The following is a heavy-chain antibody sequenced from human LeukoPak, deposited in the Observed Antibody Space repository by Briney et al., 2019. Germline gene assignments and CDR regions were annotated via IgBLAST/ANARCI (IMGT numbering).Heavy chain of an antibody. J-gene: IGHJ5*02. CDR1: GYTFTSYD. D-gene: IGHD3-10*01. V-gene: IGHV1-46*01. CDR2: INPSGGST. CDR3: ARDFYYGSPRGWFDP. Sequence: ASVKVSCKASGYTFTSYDINWVRQAPGQGLEWMGIINPSGGSTSYAQKFQGRVTMTRDTSTSTVYMELSSLRSEDTAVYYCARDFYYGSPRGWFDPWGQGTLVTVSS.